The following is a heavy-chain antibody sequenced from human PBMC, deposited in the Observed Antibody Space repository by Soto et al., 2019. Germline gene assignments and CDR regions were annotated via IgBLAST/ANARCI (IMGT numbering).Heavy chain of an antibody. Sequence: QVQLVESGGGVVQPGRSLRLSCAASGFTFSSYGMHWVRQAPGKGLEWVAVIWYDGSNKYYADSVKGRFTISRDNSKNTLYLQMNSLRAEDTAVNYCAREGITMVRGFDYWGQGTLVTVSS. J-gene: IGHJ4*02. V-gene: IGHV3-33*01. CDR3: AREGITMVRGFDY. D-gene: IGHD3-10*01. CDR2: IWYDGSNK. CDR1: GFTFSSYG.